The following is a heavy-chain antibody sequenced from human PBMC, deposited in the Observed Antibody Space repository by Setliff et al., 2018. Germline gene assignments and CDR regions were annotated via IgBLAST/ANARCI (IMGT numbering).Heavy chain of an antibody. CDR1: GGSFSGYY. V-gene: IGHV4-34*01. Sequence: SETLSLTCAVYGGSFSGYYWSWIRQPPGKGLEWIEEINHSGSTNYNPSLKSRVTISVDTSKNQFSLKLSSVTAADTAVYYCARGGYSYGHHYYYYMDVWGRGTTVTVSS. J-gene: IGHJ6*03. CDR2: INHSGST. CDR3: ARGGYSYGHHYYYYMDV. D-gene: IGHD5-18*01.